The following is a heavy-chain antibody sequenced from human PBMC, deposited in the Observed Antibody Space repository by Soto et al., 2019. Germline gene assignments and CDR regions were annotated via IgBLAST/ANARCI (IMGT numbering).Heavy chain of an antibody. Sequence: SETLSLTCAVSGGSISSGGYYWSWIRQHPGKGLEWIGYIFYSGSTYYNPSLKSRVAVSVDTSKNQFSLKLSSVTAADTAVYYCARAPGDYFDYWGQGTLVTVSS. CDR3: ARAPGDYFDY. V-gene: IGHV4-31*11. CDR1: GGSISSGGYY. CDR2: IFYSGST. J-gene: IGHJ4*02.